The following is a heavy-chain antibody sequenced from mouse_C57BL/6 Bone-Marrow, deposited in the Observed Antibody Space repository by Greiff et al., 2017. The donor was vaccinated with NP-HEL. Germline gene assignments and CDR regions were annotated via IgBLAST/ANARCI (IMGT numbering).Heavy chain of an antibody. CDR2: IDPSDSYT. D-gene: IGHD1-1*01. CDR1: GYTFTSYW. Sequence: VQLQQPGAELVRPGTSVKLSCKASGYTFTSYWMHWVKQRPGQGLEWIGVIDPSDSYTNYNQKFKGKATLTVDTSSSTAYMQLSSLTSEDSAVYDCARLNYGSHGHFDVWGTGTTVTVSS. J-gene: IGHJ1*03. CDR3: ARLNYGSHGHFDV. V-gene: IGHV1-59*01.